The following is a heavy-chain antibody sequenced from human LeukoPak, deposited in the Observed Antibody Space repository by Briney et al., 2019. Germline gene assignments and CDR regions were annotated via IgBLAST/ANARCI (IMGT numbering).Heavy chain of an antibody. J-gene: IGHJ4*02. CDR1: GFTFSDYE. V-gene: IGHV3-48*03. CDR2: ISTSGSTT. CDR3: ARGALHVFDY. D-gene: IGHD3-10*02. Sequence: PGGSLRLSCAASGFTFSDYEINWVRQAPGKGLEWVSCISTSGSTTYYADSVGGRFTISRDNAKNSLFLQMNTLTVEDTAVYYCARGALHVFDYWGQGTPVTVSS.